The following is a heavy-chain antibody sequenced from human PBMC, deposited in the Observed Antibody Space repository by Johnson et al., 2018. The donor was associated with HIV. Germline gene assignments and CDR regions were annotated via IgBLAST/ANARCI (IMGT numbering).Heavy chain of an antibody. V-gene: IGHV3-7*03. CDR1: GFTLSSYW. CDR3: ARVHADAVTTWSEGAYDI. J-gene: IGHJ3*02. CDR2: IKQDGSEK. Sequence: SGGGVVQPGGSLRLSCAASGFTLSSYWMSWVRQAPEKGLEWVANIKQDGSEKYYVDSVKGRFTISRENAKNSVYLQMNSLRVEDTAMYYCARVHADAVTTWSEGAYDIWGQGTMVTVSS. D-gene: IGHD4-17*01.